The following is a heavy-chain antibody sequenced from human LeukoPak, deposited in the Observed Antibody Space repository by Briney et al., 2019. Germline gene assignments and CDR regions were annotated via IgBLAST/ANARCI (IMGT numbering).Heavy chain of an antibody. CDR3: ARGPGTISVFDY. CDR1: GYSISSGYY. Sequence: SETLSLTCTVSGYSISSGYYWGWIRQPPGKGLEWIGSIYHSGSTYYNPSLKSRVTISVDTSKNQFSLKLSSVTAADTAVYYCARGPGTISVFDYWGQGTLVTVSS. D-gene: IGHD4-17*01. CDR2: IYHSGST. J-gene: IGHJ4*02. V-gene: IGHV4-38-2*02.